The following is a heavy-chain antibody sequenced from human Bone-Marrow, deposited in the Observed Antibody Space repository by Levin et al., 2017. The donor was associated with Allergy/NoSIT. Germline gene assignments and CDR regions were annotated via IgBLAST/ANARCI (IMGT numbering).Heavy chain of an antibody. Sequence: AGGSLRLSCAASGFTFSSYWMSWVRQAPGKGLEWVANIKQDGSEKYYVDSVKGRFTISRDNAKNSLYLQMNSLRAEDTAVYYCARVIAGSPPGPIYNWFDPWGQGTLVTVSS. CDR3: ARVIAGSPPGPIYNWFDP. J-gene: IGHJ5*02. D-gene: IGHD1-1*01. V-gene: IGHV3-7*01. CDR1: GFTFSSYW. CDR2: IKQDGSEK.